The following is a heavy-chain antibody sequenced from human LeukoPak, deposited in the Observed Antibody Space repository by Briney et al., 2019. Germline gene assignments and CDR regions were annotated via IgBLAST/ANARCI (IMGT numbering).Heavy chain of an antibody. D-gene: IGHD3-3*01. CDR2: INHSGCT. V-gene: IGHV4-34*01. CDR1: GGSFSGYY. CDR3: ARGGRFLTSDDY. J-gene: IGHJ4*02. Sequence: SETLSLTCAVYGGSFSGYYWSWIRDPPGKGLEWIGEINHSGCTNYNPSLKGRVTISVDTSKNQFSLKLSSVTAADKAVYYCARGGRFLTSDDYWGQGTLVTVSS.